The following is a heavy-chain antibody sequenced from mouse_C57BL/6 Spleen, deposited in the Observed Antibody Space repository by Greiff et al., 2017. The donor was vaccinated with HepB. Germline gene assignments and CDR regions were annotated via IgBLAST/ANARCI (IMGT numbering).Heavy chain of an antibody. CDR1: GFTFTDYY. V-gene: IGHV7-3*01. Sequence: EVKLMESGGGLVQPGGSLSLSCAASGFTFTDYYMSWVRQPPGKALEWLGFIRNKANGYTTEYSASVKGRFTISRDNSQSILYLQMNALRAEDSATYYCARYATTVVAIYAMYYWGQGTSVTVSS. CDR2: IRNKANGYTT. CDR3: ARYATTVVAIYAMYY. J-gene: IGHJ4*01. D-gene: IGHD1-1*01.